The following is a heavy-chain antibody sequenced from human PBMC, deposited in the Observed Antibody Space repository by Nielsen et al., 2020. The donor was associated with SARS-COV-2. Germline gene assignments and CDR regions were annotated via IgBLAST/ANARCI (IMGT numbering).Heavy chain of an antibody. CDR1: GFTFSSYA. D-gene: IGHD1-1*01. J-gene: IGHJ6*02. V-gene: IGHV3-23*01. Sequence: GESLKISCAASGFTFSSYAMSWVRQAPGKGLEWVSAISGSGGSTYYADSVKGRFTISRDNSKNTLYLQMNSLRAEDTAVYYCASNGYPVHYYYYGMDVWGQGTTVTVSS. CDR3: ASNGYPVHYYYYGMDV. CDR2: ISGSGGST.